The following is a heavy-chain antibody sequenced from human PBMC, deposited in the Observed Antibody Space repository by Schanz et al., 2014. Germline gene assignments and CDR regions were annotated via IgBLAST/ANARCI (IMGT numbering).Heavy chain of an antibody. J-gene: IGHJ5*01. CDR1: GGSISSVGSS. D-gene: IGHD4-17*01. CDR2: IYHSGST. CDR3: ARSTGDFPGWFDS. V-gene: IGHV4-30-2*01. Sequence: QLQLQESGSGLVKPSQTLSLTCGVSGGSISSVGSSWNWIRLPPGKGLEWIGYIYHSGSTYYNPSLKSRFTISVDRSKNQFSLILNSVTAADTAVYYCARSTGDFPGWFDSWGQGTLVTVSS.